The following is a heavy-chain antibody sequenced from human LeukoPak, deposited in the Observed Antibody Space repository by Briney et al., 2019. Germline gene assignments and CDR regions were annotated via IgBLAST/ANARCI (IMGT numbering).Heavy chain of an antibody. J-gene: IGHJ4*02. CDR2: IDPNSGGT. CDR1: GYTFTGYY. V-gene: IGHV1-2*06. D-gene: IGHD7-27*01. CDR3: AREVSGDPGGY. Sequence: ASVKVSCKASGYTFTGYYMHWVRQAPGQGLEWMGRIDPNSGGTNYAQKFQGRVTMTRDTSISTAYMELSRLRADDTAVYYCAREVSGDPGGYWGQGTLVTVSS.